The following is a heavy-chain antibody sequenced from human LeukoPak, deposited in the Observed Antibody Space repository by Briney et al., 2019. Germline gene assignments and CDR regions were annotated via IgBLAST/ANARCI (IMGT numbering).Heavy chain of an antibody. CDR1: GGSMNNYY. D-gene: IGHD6-19*01. CDR2: VYQTGDT. Sequence: SETLSLTCTVSGGSMNNYYWSWFRRPPGKGLEWIAYVYQTGDTRYNPSLRSRVSISLDTSKNQFSLKLSSVTATDTAVYYCARHPFSAPFDYWGQGILVTVSS. CDR3: ARHPFSAPFDY. J-gene: IGHJ4*02. V-gene: IGHV4-59*08.